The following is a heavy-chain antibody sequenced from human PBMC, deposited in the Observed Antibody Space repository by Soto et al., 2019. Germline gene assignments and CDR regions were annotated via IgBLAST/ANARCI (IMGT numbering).Heavy chain of an antibody. D-gene: IGHD4-17*01. J-gene: IGHJ4*02. CDR2: IYYSGST. CDR1: GGSISSGCYY. CDR3: ARDLTVTTGFDY. Sequence: SETLSLTCTVSGGSISSGCYYWSWIRQHPGKGLEWIGYIYYSGSTYYNPSLKSRVTISVDTSKNQFSLKLSSVTAADTAVYYCARDLTVTTGFDYWGQRTLVTVSS. V-gene: IGHV4-31*03.